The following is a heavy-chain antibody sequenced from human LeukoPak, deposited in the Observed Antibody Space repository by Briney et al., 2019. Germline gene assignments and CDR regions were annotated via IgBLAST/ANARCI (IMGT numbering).Heavy chain of an antibody. CDR2: IYYSRST. Sequence: SETLSLTCTVSGGSISSGSYYWGWIREPPGKGLEWIGSIYYSRSTYYNPFLKSRVTISVDTSKNPFSLKLSSVTAADTAVYYCASLYWTNGVCHQVHVDYWGQGTLVTVSS. V-gene: IGHV4-39*01. CDR1: GGSISSGSYY. D-gene: IGHD2-8*01. CDR3: ASLYWTNGVCHQVHVDY. J-gene: IGHJ4*02.